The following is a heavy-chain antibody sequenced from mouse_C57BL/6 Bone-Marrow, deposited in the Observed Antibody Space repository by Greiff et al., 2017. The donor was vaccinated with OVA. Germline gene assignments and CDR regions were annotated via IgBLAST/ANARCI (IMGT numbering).Heavy chain of an antibody. CDR3: ARGGLYYGSSYWYFDV. J-gene: IGHJ1*03. Sequence: VQLQESGAELVMPGASVKLSCKASGYTFTSYWMHWVKQRPGQGLEWIGEIDPSDSYTNYNQKFKGKSTLTVAKSSSTAYMQLSSLTSEDSAVYYCARGGLYYGSSYWYFDVWGTGTTVTVSS. V-gene: IGHV1-69*01. D-gene: IGHD1-1*01. CDR2: IDPSDSYT. CDR1: GYTFTSYW.